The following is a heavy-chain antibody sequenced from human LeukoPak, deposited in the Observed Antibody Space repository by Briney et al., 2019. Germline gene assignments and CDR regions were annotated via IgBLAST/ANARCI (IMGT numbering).Heavy chain of an antibody. Sequence: GGSLRLSCAASGFTFSSYAMSWVRQAPGKGLEWVSAISGSGGSTYYADPVKGRFTISRDNSKNTLYLQMNSLRAEDTAVYYCAKLPYYYGSGFDYWGQGTLVTVSS. V-gene: IGHV3-23*01. CDR1: GFTFSSYA. J-gene: IGHJ4*02. D-gene: IGHD3-10*01. CDR2: ISGSGGST. CDR3: AKLPYYYGSGFDY.